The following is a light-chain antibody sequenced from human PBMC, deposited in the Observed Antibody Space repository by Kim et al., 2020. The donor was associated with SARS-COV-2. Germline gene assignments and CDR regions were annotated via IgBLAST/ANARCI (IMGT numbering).Light chain of an antibody. CDR2: DAS. CDR1: LAISNS. J-gene: IGKJ4*01. CDR3: QQYDNLPQT. Sequence: SVGDLVTITCQSSLAISNSLNWYQQRPGKAPKLLIYDASRLVTGAPSRFSGSGFATDFTFTITNLQPEDVATYYCQQYDNLPQTFGAGTKVDIK. V-gene: IGKV1-33*01.